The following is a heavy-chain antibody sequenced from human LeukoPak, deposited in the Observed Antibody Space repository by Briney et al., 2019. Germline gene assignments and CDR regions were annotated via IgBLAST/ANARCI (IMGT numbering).Heavy chain of an antibody. D-gene: IGHD2-21*02. V-gene: IGHV3-23*01. CDR2: ISGSGGST. CDR3: AKWDSATASYYYYMDV. CDR1: GFTVSSNY. Sequence: GGSLRLSCAASGFTVSSNYMSWVRQAPGKGLEQVSGISGSGGSTYYADSVKGRFIISRDNSKNTLYLQMNSLRVEDTAVYYCAKWDSATASYYYYMDVWGKGTTVTVSS. J-gene: IGHJ6*03.